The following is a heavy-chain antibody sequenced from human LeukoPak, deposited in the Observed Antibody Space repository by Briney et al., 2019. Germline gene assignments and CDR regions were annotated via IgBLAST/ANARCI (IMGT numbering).Heavy chain of an antibody. V-gene: IGHV3-21*01. J-gene: IGHJ3*02. D-gene: IGHD3-9*01. CDR3: ARGRYDILTGYYDAFDI. CDR2: ISSSSSYI. Sequence: GGSLRLSCAASGFTFSSYSMNWVRRARGKGLEWVSSISSSSSYIYYADSVKGRFTISRDNAKNSLYLQMNSLRAEDTAVYYCARGRYDILTGYYDAFDIWGQGTMVTVSS. CDR1: GFTFSSYS.